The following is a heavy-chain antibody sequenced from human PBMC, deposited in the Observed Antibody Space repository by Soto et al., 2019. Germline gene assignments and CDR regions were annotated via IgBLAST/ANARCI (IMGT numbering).Heavy chain of an antibody. J-gene: IGHJ5*02. Sequence: QVQLQESGPGLVKPSQTLSLTCSVSGGSVSSGAFYWGWIRQSPGKGLECLGYIYSFGNTFYNPSLKSRVTISLDTSKNQFSLRLTSVIAADTAIYYRARVMGDSSGNFWWFDLWGQGTLVIVSS. CDR3: ARVMGDSSGNFWWFDL. CDR1: GGSVSSGAFY. CDR2: IYSFGNT. D-gene: IGHD3-3*01. V-gene: IGHV4-31*03.